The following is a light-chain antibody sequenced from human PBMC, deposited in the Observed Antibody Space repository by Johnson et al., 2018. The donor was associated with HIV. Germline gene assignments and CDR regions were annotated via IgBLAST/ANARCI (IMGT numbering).Light chain of an antibody. V-gene: IGLV1-51*02. J-gene: IGLJ1*01. CDR1: SYNIGNNY. CDR3: GTWDSSLSAYV. CDR2: ENN. Sequence: QSVLTQPPSVSAAPGQKVTISCSGSSYNIGNNYVSWYQQLPGTAPKLLIYENNKRPSGIPDRFSGSKSGTSATLGITGLQTGDEADYYCGTWDSSLSAYVFGTGTKVTV.